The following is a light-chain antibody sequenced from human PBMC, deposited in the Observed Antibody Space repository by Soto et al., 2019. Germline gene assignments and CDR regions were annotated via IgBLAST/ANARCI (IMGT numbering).Light chain of an antibody. J-gene: IGKJ1*01. CDR1: QSVSSCF. Sequence: EIVLTQSPGTLSLSPGERATLSCRASQSVSSCFLAWYQQKPGQAPRLLIYAASSRATGIPDRFSGSGSGTDFTLTISRLEPEDFAVYYCQQYGSSPETFGQGTKVEIK. V-gene: IGKV3-20*01. CDR3: QQYGSSPET. CDR2: AAS.